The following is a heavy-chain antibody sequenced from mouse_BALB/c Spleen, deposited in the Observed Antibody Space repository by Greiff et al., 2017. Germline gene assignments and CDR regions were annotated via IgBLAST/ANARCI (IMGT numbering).Heavy chain of an antibody. D-gene: IGHD2-1*01. Sequence: VKLVESGAELVRPGTSVKISCTASGYTFTNFWLGWVKQRPGHGLEWIGDIYPGGGYTNYNEKCKGKATLTADTSSSPAYMQLSTLTSADSAVYFCASAYGNFAYWGQGTLVTVSA. CDR2: IYPGGGYT. CDR1: GYTFTNFW. J-gene: IGHJ3*01. V-gene: IGHV1-63*02. CDR3: ASAYGNFAY.